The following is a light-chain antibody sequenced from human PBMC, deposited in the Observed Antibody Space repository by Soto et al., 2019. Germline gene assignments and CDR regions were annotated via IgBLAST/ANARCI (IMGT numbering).Light chain of an antibody. V-gene: IGKV3-11*01. CDR3: QQRSNWPGFT. CDR1: QSVSSY. CDR2: DAS. J-gene: IGKJ3*01. Sequence: EIVLTQSPVTLSLSPGERATLSCRASQSVSSYLAWYQQKPGQAPRLLIYDASNRATGIPARFSGSWSGTDFTLTISSLEPEDFAVYYCQQRSNWPGFTFGPGTKVDIK.